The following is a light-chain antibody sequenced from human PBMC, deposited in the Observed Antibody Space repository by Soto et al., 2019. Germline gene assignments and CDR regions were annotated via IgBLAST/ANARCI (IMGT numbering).Light chain of an antibody. CDR1: SGHSNYA. Sequence: QPVLTQSPSASASLGASVKLTCTLSSGHSNYAIAWHQQQPEKGPRYLMKLNSDGSHNKGDGLPDRFSGSSSGAERYLTISNLQSEDEADYYCQTWGTGIMIFGGGTKLTVL. J-gene: IGLJ2*01. V-gene: IGLV4-69*01. CDR3: QTWGTGIMI. CDR2: LNSDGSH.